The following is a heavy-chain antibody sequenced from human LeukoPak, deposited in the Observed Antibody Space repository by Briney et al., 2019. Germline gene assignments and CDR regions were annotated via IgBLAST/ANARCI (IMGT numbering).Heavy chain of an antibody. V-gene: IGHV3-23*01. CDR3: AKDRYYDNTGDHYESEY. Sequence: GGSLRLSCAASGLTLSSYSMNWVRQAPGNGLGWVSADSGSGGSTHYADSVTGRFTISRDNSKNTLYLQMNSLRAEDTAVYYCAKDRYYDNTGDHYESEYWGQGTLVTVSS. CDR1: GLTLSSYS. D-gene: IGHD3-22*01. J-gene: IGHJ4*02. CDR2: DSGSGGST.